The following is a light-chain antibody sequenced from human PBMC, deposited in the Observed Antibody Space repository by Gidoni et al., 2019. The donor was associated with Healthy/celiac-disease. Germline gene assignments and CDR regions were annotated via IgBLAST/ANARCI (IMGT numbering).Light chain of an antibody. Sequence: DIVMTQSPLSLPVTPGEPASISCRSSQSLLHSNGYNYLDWYLQKPGQSPQLLIYLGSNRASGVPDRFSGSGSGTDCTLKISRVEPEDVGVYYCIQALQTKGFTFGPGTKVDIK. CDR3: IQALQTKGFT. J-gene: IGKJ3*01. CDR1: QSLLHSNGYNY. V-gene: IGKV2-28*01. CDR2: LGS.